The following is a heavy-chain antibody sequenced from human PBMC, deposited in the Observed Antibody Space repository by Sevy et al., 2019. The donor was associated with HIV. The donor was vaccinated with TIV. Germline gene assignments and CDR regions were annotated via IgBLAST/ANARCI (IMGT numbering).Heavy chain of an antibody. V-gene: IGHV3-30*18. J-gene: IGHJ4*02. CDR2: ISYDGSNK. D-gene: IGHD1-1*01. CDR1: GFTFSSYG. Sequence: EGSLRLSCAASGFTFSSYGMHWVRQAPGKGLEWVAVISYDGSNKYYADSVKGRFTISRDNSKNTLYLQMNSLRAEDTAVYYCAKVTDNWNDSLGFDYWGQGTLVTVSS. CDR3: AKVTDNWNDSLGFDY.